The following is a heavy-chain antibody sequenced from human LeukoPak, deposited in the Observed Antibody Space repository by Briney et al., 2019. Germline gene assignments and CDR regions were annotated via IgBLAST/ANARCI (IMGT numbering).Heavy chain of an antibody. V-gene: IGHV3-20*04. J-gene: IGHJ4*02. CDR3: ASGRHDFLH. D-gene: IGHD3/OR15-3a*01. CDR1: GFTFVDHG. CDR2: INYNGAIT. Sequence: GGSLRLSCATSGFTFVDHGLSWVRRAPGEGLEWLCAINYNGAITDYADSVKGRFTISRDNAKNSLYLRMDSLRAEDTALYYCASGRHDFLHWGQGTLVTVSS.